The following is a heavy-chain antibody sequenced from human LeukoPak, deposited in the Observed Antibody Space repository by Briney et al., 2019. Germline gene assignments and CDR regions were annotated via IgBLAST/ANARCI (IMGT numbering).Heavy chain of an antibody. V-gene: IGHV3-30*04. CDR3: ARGARKGDDYGGFFDY. Sequence: GGSLRLSCAASGFTFNNYAMHWVRQVPGKGLEWVAVISYDGSHKYYADSVRGRFTISRDNSKNMLYLQMNSLRAEDTAVYYCARGARKGDDYGGFFDYWGQGTLVTVSS. J-gene: IGHJ4*02. D-gene: IGHD4-23*01. CDR2: ISYDGSHK. CDR1: GFTFNNYA.